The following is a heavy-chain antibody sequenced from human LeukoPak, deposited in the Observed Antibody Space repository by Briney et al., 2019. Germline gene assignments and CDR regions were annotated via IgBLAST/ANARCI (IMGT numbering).Heavy chain of an antibody. CDR2: IRGKSYGETT. Sequence: PGGSLRLSCTASGFTFVNYAMSWFCQAPGKGLEWVGFIRGKSYGETTEYAASVKDRYSISRDDSKSVAYLQMNNLKIEDTAVYYCAALTPGVVIAVPFDPWGQGTLVAVSS. J-gene: IGHJ5*02. CDR3: AALTPGVVIAVPFDP. V-gene: IGHV3-49*03. D-gene: IGHD2-15*01. CDR1: GFTFVNYA.